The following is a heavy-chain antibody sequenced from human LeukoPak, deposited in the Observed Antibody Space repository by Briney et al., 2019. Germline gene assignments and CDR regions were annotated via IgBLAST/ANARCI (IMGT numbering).Heavy chain of an antibody. CDR1: GFTFGSYW. J-gene: IGHJ3*02. CDR3: ARKVTKEWLDVFDAFDI. CDR2: INSDGSST. Sequence: GGSLRLSCAASGFTFGSYWMHWVRQAPGKGLVWVSRINSDGSSTSYADSVKGRFTISRDNAKNTLYLQMNSLRAEDTAVYYCARKVTKEWLDVFDAFDIWGQGTMVTVSS. D-gene: IGHD6-19*01. V-gene: IGHV3-74*01.